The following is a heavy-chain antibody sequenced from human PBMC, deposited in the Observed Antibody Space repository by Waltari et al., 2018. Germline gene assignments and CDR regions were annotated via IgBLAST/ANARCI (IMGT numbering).Heavy chain of an antibody. Sequence: QVQLVQSGAEVKKPGASVKVSCKASGYTFTGYYMHWVRQAPGHGLEWMGWINPNSGGTNYAQKFQGRVTMTRDTSISTAYMELSRLRSDDTAVYYCAREARYYDSSGYYYDAFDIWGQGTMVTVSS. V-gene: IGHV1-2*02. CDR2: INPNSGGT. J-gene: IGHJ3*02. CDR3: AREARYYDSSGYYYDAFDI. D-gene: IGHD3-22*01. CDR1: GYTFTGYY.